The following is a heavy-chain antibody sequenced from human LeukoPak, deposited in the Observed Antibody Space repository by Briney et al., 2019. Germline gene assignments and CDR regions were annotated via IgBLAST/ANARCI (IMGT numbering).Heavy chain of an antibody. J-gene: IGHJ4*02. CDR2: IYSSGST. CDR1: GGSISSGSYY. CDR3: ARDDRWSGLDY. Sequence: SETLSLTCTVSGGSISSGSYYWSWIRQPAGKGLEWIGRIYSSGSTNYNPSLKSRVTISVDTSKNQFSLELTSVTAADTAVYYCARDDRWSGLDYWGPGTLVIVSS. D-gene: IGHD4-23*01. V-gene: IGHV4-61*02.